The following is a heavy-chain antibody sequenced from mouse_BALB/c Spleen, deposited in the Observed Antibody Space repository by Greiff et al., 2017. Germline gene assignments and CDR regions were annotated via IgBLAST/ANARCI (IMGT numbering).Heavy chain of an antibody. CDR2: IWAGGST. Sequence: VHLVESGPGLVAPSQSLSITCTVSGFSLTSYGVHWVRQPPGKGLEWLGVIWAGGSTNYNSALMSRLSISKDNSKSQVFLKMNSLQTDDTAMYFCARDAGYYYGSSPFFYAMDYWGQGTSVTVSS. J-gene: IGHJ4*01. CDR3: ARDAGYYYGSSPFFYAMDY. CDR1: GFSLTSYG. D-gene: IGHD1-1*01. V-gene: IGHV2-9*02.